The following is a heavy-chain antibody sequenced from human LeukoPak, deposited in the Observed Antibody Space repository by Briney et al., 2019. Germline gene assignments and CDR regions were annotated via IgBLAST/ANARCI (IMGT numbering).Heavy chain of an antibody. CDR2: INPNSGGT. CDR3: ARDLTGTAVTVLGY. D-gene: IGHD1-7*01. Sequence: ASVRVSCKASGYTFTGYYMHWVRQAPGQWLEWMGWINPNSGGTNYAQKFQGRVTMTRDTSISTAYMELSRLRSDDTAVYYCARDLTGTAVTVLGYWGQGTLVTVSS. CDR1: GYTFTGYY. V-gene: IGHV1-2*02. J-gene: IGHJ4*02.